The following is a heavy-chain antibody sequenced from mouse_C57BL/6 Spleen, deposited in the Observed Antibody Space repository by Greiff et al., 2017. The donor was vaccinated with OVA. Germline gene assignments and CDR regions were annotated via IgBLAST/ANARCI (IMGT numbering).Heavy chain of an antibody. Sequence: VQLQQPGAELVKPGASVKLSCKASGYTFTSYWMHWVKQRPGQGLEWIGMIHPNSGSTNYNEKFKSKATLTVDKSSSTAYMQLSSLTSEDSAVYYCARDYDYDAGYFDYWGQGTTLTVSS. CDR1: GYTFTSYW. V-gene: IGHV1-64*01. D-gene: IGHD2-4*01. CDR3: ARDYDYDAGYFDY. J-gene: IGHJ2*01. CDR2: IHPNSGST.